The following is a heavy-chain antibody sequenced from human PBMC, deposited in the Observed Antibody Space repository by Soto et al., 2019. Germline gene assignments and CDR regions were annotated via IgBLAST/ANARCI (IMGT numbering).Heavy chain of an antibody. CDR1: GFTFSGSA. CDR2: IRSKANSYAT. CDR3: TRQGYCSGGSCYPPGYYYYYMDV. V-gene: IGHV3-73*01. D-gene: IGHD2-15*01. Sequence: EVQLVESGGGLVQPGGSLKLSCAASGFTFSGSAMHWVRQASGKGLEWVGRIRSKANSYATAYAASVKGRFTISRDDSKNTAYPQMNSLKTEDTAVYYCTRQGYCSGGSCYPPGYYYYYMDVWGKGTTVTVSS. J-gene: IGHJ6*03.